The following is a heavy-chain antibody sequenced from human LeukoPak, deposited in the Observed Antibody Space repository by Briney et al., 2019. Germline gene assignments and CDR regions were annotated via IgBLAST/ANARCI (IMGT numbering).Heavy chain of an antibody. CDR2: IYHSGST. J-gene: IGHJ4*02. CDR1: GYSISSGYY. D-gene: IGHD5/OR15-5a*01. CDR3: ARYVYGRRPRIDY. Sequence: PSETLSLTCTVSGYSISSGYYWGWIRQPPGKGLEWIGSIYHSGSTNYNPSLKSRVTISVDTSKNQFSLKLSSVTAADTAVYYCARYVYGRRPRIDYWGQGTLVTVSS. V-gene: IGHV4-38-2*02.